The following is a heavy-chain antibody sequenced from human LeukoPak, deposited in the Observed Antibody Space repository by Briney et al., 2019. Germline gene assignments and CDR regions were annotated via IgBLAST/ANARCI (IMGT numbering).Heavy chain of an antibody. Sequence: GGSLRLSCAASGFTFSSYWVHWVRQAPGKGLVWVSRINSDGSSTSYAGSVKGRFTISRNNAENTLYMQMNRLRAEDAAVYYWAIQYYYDSSAYYREPAYCGQGTLVTVSS. J-gene: IGHJ4*02. V-gene: IGHV3-74*01. CDR1: GFTFSSYW. D-gene: IGHD3-22*01. CDR3: AIQYYYDSSAYYREPAY. CDR2: INSDGSST.